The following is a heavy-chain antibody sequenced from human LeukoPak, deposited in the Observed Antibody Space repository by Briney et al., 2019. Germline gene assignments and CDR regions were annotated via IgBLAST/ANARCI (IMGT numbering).Heavy chain of an antibody. J-gene: IGHJ4*02. Sequence: PGGSLRISCAASGFTFSTYLMTWVRQAPGKGLEWVANIKPSGTETYYGDPVKGRFTISRDNAKNLLYLQMSSLRAEDTAVYSCGRFGDEAGIDNWGQGTLVTVSS. CDR1: GFTFSTYL. D-gene: IGHD3-10*01. CDR3: GRFGDEAGIDN. V-gene: IGHV3-7*01. CDR2: IKPSGTET.